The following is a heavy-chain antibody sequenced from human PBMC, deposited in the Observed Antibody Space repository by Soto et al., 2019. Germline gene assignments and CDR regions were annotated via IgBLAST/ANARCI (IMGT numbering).Heavy chain of an antibody. CDR1: GYSFTSYW. J-gene: IGHJ4*02. D-gene: IGHD3-22*01. V-gene: IGHV5-51*01. CDR2: IYPGDSDT. CDR3: ARLDSSGYYYEGELDY. Sequence: PVESLNISCQGSGYSFTSYWIGWVRQMPGKGLGGRRIIYPGDSDTRCSPSFQGQVTISADKSISTAYPQWSSLKASDTAMYYCARLDSSGYYYEGELDYWGQGTPVTVSS.